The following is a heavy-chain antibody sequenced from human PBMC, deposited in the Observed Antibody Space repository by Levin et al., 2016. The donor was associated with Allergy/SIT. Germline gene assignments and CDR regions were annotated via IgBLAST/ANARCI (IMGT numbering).Heavy chain of an antibody. Sequence: GGSLRLSCAASGFTFSSHAMHWVRQAPGKGLEWVAVVSYDVLSYDERDKFYADSVKGRFTVSRDESKSTLYLHMDSLRPDDTAIYYCAAGYGDFSSFDYWGQGTLVTVSS. D-gene: IGHD4-17*01. J-gene: IGHJ4*02. V-gene: IGHV3-30*03. CDR3: AAGYGDFSSFDY. CDR1: GFTFSSHA. CDR2: VSYDVLSYDERDK.